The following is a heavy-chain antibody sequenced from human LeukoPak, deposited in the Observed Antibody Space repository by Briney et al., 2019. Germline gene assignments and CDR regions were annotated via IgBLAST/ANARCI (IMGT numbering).Heavy chain of an antibody. V-gene: IGHV1-46*01. D-gene: IGHD3-22*01. CDR2: INPSGGST. CDR3: AREGIANMIVVVIPFDY. CDR1: GYTFTSYY. J-gene: IGHJ4*02. Sequence: ASVKVSCKASGYTFTSYYMHWVRQAPGQGLEWMGIINPSGGSTSYAQKFQGRVTMTRDTPMSTVYMELSSLRSEDTAVYYCAREGIANMIVVVIPFDYWGQGTLVTVSS.